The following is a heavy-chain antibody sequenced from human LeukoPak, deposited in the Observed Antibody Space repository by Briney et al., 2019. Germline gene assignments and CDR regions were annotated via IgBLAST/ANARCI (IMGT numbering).Heavy chain of an antibody. D-gene: IGHD3-10*01. J-gene: IGHJ5*02. Sequence: GASVKVSCKASGGTFSSYAISWVRQAPGQGLEWMGGIIPIFGTANYAQKFQGRVTITADESTSTAYMELSSLRSEDTAVYYCAREGVGTMVRGAPRWLDPWGQGTLVTVSS. CDR1: GGTFSSYA. V-gene: IGHV1-69*13. CDR2: IIPIFGTA. CDR3: AREGVGTMVRGAPRWLDP.